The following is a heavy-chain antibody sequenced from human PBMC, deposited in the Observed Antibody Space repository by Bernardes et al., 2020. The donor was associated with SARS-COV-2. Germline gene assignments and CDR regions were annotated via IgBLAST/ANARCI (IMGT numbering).Heavy chain of an antibody. Sequence: SGPTLVKPTQTLTLTCGFSGFSLSTNGEAVGWIRQPPGKALEWLALIYWDDDKRYSPSLKTRLTITKDTSKNQVVLAMANVDPLDTATYYCAHRRLSSFDYWGQGTLVTVSS. V-gene: IGHV2-5*02. CDR3: AHRRLSSFDY. CDR2: IYWDDDK. J-gene: IGHJ4*02. CDR1: GFSLSTNGEA. D-gene: IGHD6-19*01.